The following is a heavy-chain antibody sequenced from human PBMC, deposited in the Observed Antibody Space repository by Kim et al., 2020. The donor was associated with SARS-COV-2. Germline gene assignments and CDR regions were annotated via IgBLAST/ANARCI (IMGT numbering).Heavy chain of an antibody. J-gene: IGHJ4*02. CDR1: GGSISSYY. V-gene: IGHV4-59*13. D-gene: IGHD3-10*01. Sequence: SETLSLTCTVSGGSISSYYWSWIRQPPGKGLEWIGYIYYSGSTNYNPSLKSRVTISVDTSKNQFSLKLSSVTAADTAVYYCARASYYGSGSYYNVRPPFSYFDYWGQGTLVTVSS. CDR2: IYYSGST. CDR3: ARASYYGSGSYYNVRPPFSYFDY.